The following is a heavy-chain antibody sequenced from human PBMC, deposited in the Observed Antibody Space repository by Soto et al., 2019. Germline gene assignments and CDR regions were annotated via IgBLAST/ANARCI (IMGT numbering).Heavy chain of an antibody. CDR2: INSDGSST. CDR3: ARDSFELLAYFDD. D-gene: IGHD1-7*01. J-gene: IGHJ4*02. V-gene: IGHV3-74*01. Sequence: GGSLRLSCAASGFTFSNYWMHWVRQAPGKGLVWVSRINSDGSSTIYADSVKGRFTISRDNAKNALYLQMIRLSAEDTAVYFCARDSFELLAYFDDWGQGTLVTVSS. CDR1: GFTFSNYW.